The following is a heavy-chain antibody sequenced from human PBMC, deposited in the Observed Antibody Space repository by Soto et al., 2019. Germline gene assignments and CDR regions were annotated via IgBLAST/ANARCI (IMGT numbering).Heavy chain of an antibody. Sequence: SETLSLTCAVYGGSFSGYYWSWIRQPPGKGLEWIGEINHSGSTNYNPSLKSRVTISVDTSKNQFSLKLSSVTAADTAVYYCARGRLTQFVTTRRGAPYNWFDPWGQGTLVTVSS. CDR3: ARGRLTQFVTTRRGAPYNWFDP. D-gene: IGHD4-4*01. V-gene: IGHV4-34*01. CDR2: INHSGST. J-gene: IGHJ5*02. CDR1: GGSFSGYY.